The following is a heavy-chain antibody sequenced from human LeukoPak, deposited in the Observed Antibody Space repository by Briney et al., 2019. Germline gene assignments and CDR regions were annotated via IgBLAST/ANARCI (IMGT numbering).Heavy chain of an antibody. CDR2: IYYSGST. CDR3: ARAGGIQLWLFSY. V-gene: IGHV4-30-4*01. Sequence: PSETLSLTCTVSGGSTSSGDYYWSWIRQPPGKGLEWIGYIYYSGSTYYNPSLKSRVTISVDTSKNQFSLKLSSVTAADTAVYYCARAGGIQLWLFSYWGQGTLVTVSS. D-gene: IGHD5-18*01. J-gene: IGHJ4*02. CDR1: GGSTSSGDYY.